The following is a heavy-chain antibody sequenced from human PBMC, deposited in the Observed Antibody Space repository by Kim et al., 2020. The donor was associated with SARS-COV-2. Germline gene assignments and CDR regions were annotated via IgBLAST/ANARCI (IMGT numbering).Heavy chain of an antibody. D-gene: IGHD1-7*01. CDR3: AKDLGGRWAGNWNYEFDP. V-gene: IGHV3-23*01. CDR2: ISGSGGST. J-gene: IGHJ5*02. CDR1: GFTFSSYA. Sequence: GGSLRLSCAASGFTFSSYAMSWVRQAPGKGLEWVSAISGSGGSTYYADSVKGRFTISRDNSKNTLYLQMNSLRAEDTAVYYCAKDLGGRWAGNWNYEFDPWGQGTLVTVSS.